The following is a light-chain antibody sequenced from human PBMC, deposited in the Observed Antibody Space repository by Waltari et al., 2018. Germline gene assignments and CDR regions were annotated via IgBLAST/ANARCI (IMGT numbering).Light chain of an antibody. CDR1: PTISHN. J-gene: IGKJ4*01. V-gene: IGKV3-15*01. CDR2: GAS. CDR3: QQYNKWPLT. Sequence: EVVMTQSPGTLSVSPGEGATLSCRASPTISHNVAWHQQKPGQAPRPLIFGASTRATGIPARFSGSGSGTEFTLTISSLQSEDSAVYYCQQYNKWPLTFGGGTKVEI.